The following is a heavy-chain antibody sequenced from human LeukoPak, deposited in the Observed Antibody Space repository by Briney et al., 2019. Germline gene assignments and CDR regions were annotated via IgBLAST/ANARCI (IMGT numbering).Heavy chain of an antibody. CDR2: INHSGST. V-gene: IGHV4-34*01. CDR1: GGSFSGYY. D-gene: IGHD3-22*01. CDR3: ARGYDSSGYCDY. J-gene: IGHJ4*02. Sequence: SETLSLTCAVYGGSFSGYYWSWIRQPPGKGLEWIGEINHSGSTNYNPSLKSRVTISVDTSKNQFSLKLSSVTAADTAVYYCARGYDSSGYCDYWGRGTLVTVSS.